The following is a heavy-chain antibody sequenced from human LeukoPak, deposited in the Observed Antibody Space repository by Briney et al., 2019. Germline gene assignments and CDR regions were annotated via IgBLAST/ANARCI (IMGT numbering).Heavy chain of an antibody. CDR3: ARDQVLSKYCSGGSCMPWFDP. CDR1: GFTFSSYW. J-gene: IGHJ5*02. D-gene: IGHD2-15*01. V-gene: IGHV3-7*01. Sequence: GGSLRLSCAASGFTFSSYWMSWVRQAPGMGLEWVANTKQDGSEKYYVDSVKGRFTISRDNAKNSLYLQMNSLRAEDTAVYYCARDQVLSKYCSGGSCMPWFDPWGQGTLVTVSS. CDR2: TKQDGSEK.